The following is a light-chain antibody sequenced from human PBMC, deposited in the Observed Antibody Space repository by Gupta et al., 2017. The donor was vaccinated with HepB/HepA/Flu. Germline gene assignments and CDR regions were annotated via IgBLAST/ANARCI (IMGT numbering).Light chain of an antibody. CDR3: MESKHSTWT. CDR2: KVS. CDR1: QSLVYSDGKTY. J-gene: IGKJ1*01. V-gene: IGKV2-30*01. Sequence: DVDMTQSPLSLPVTRGQPAYLYRRCSQSLVYSDGKTYLNWFQQRPGQSPRRLIYKVSNRDCGVPERFSGSGSGTDFTLKISRVEAEDFGVYYCMESKHSTWTLGQGTKVEIE.